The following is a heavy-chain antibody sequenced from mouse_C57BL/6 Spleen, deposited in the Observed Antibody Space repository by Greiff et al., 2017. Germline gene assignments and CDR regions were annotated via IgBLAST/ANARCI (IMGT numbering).Heavy chain of an antibody. D-gene: IGHD1-1*01. CDR2: ISYDGSN. V-gene: IGHV3-6*01. Sequence: ESGPGLVKPSQSLSLTCSVTGYSITSGYYWNWIRQFPGNKLEWMGYISYDGSNNYNPSLKNRISITRYTSKNQFFLKLNSVTTEDTATYYCARMGYYYGSSYGGYFDVWGTGTTVTVSS. CDR1: GYSITSGYY. J-gene: IGHJ1*03. CDR3: ARMGYYYGSSYGGYFDV.